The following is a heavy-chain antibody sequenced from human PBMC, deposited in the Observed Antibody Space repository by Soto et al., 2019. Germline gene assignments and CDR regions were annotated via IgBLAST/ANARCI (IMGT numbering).Heavy chain of an antibody. CDR3: ARADSGGDYHY. V-gene: IGHV3-64*01. CDR1: GFIFSNYA. D-gene: IGHD2-21*02. Sequence: EVQLVESGGGLVQPGGSLRLSCAASGFIFSNYAMHWVRQAPGKGLEYVSAITSNGGSTYYANSVKGRFSISRDNSKNTLSLQMGSLRAEDMAVYYCARADSGGDYHYWGQGTLVTVS. J-gene: IGHJ4*02. CDR2: ITSNGGST.